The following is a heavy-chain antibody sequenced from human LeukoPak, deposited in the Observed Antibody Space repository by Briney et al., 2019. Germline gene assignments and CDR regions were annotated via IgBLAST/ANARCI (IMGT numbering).Heavy chain of an antibody. D-gene: IGHD6-13*01. Sequence: GGSPRLSCAASGFTFSSYSMNWVRQAPGKGLEWVSSISSSSSYIYYADSVKGRFTISRDNAKNSLYLQMNSLRAEDTAVYYCARDLGERIAAAGIPPGTNYYYYYYMDVWGKGTTVTVSS. CDR2: ISSSSSYI. V-gene: IGHV3-21*01. CDR1: GFTFSSYS. CDR3: ARDLGERIAAAGIPPGTNYYYYYYMDV. J-gene: IGHJ6*03.